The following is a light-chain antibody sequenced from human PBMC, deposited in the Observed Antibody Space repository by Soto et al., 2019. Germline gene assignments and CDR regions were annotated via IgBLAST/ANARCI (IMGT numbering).Light chain of an antibody. V-gene: IGKV4-1*01. CDR2: WAS. CDR3: HQYYSTPPT. J-gene: IGKJ4*01. Sequence: DIVMTQSPDSLAVSLGVRATINFNSSQLVLYSSNNKNNYVAYHQKPGRPPRLLINWASTRGAGGPDQFSSSGAGTDFTLTISSLQAEDVAVYYCHQYYSTPPTFGGGTKVDIK. CDR1: QLVLYSSNNKNN.